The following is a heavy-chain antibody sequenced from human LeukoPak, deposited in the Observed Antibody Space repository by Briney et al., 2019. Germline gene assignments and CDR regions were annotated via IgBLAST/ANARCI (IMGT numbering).Heavy chain of an antibody. J-gene: IGHJ6*02. CDR2: INPNSGGT. Sequence: ASVKVSCKASGYTFTGYYMHLVRQAPGQGLEWMGWINPNSGGTNHAQNSQGRVTMTRDTSISTAYMELSRLRSDDTAVYYCAKRGGSSSWGSPYYYGMDVWGQGTTVTVSS. CDR1: GYTFTGYY. D-gene: IGHD6-13*01. V-gene: IGHV1-2*02. CDR3: AKRGGSSSWGSPYYYGMDV.